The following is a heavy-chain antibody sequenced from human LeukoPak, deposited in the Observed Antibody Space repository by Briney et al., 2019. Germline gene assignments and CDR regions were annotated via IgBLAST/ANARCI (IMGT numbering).Heavy chain of an antibody. CDR3: ARNASTMIVPGGWFDP. CDR1: GGSIRSSGYY. Sequence: SETLSLSCTVSGGSIRSSGYYCGWLRQPPGEGLEWIGSIYYSGSTSYTPSLKSQVTMTVDTSQNQFSLKLSSVTAADTAVYYCARNASTMIVPGGWFDPWGQGTLVTVSS. V-gene: IGHV4-39*01. D-gene: IGHD3-22*01. CDR2: IYYSGST. J-gene: IGHJ5*02.